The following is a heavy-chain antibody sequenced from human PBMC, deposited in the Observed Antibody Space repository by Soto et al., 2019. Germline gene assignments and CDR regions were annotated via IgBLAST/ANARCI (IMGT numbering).Heavy chain of an antibody. Sequence: QVQLVESGGGVVQPGRSLRLSCAASGFTFSSYGMHWVRQAPGKGLEWVAVIWYDGSNKYYADSVKDRFTISRDNSKNTLYLQMNSLRAEDTAVYYCARDPGYSYGWYYYGMDVWGQGTTVTVSS. J-gene: IGHJ6*02. V-gene: IGHV3-33*01. CDR2: IWYDGSNK. CDR3: ARDPGYSYGWYYYGMDV. CDR1: GFTFSSYG. D-gene: IGHD5-18*01.